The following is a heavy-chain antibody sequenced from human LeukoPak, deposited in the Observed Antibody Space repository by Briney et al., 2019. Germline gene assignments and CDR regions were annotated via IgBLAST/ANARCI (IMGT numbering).Heavy chain of an antibody. J-gene: IGHJ4*02. CDR3: ARGLSVTYSSSWTLGGY. V-gene: IGHV1-8*01. D-gene: IGHD6-13*01. Sequence: GASVKVSCKASGYTFTSYDINWVRQATGQGLEWMGWMNPNSGNTGYAQKFQGRVTMTRNTSISTAYMELSSLRSEDTAVYYCARGLSVTYSSSWTLGGYWGQGTLVTVSS. CDR2: MNPNSGNT. CDR1: GYTFTSYD.